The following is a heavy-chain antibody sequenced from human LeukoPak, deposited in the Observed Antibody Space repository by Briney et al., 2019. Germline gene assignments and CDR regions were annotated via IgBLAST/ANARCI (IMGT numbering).Heavy chain of an antibody. Sequence: GGSLRLSCAASGFTFSSYWMHWVRQAPGEGLVWVSRINADGSSTSYADSVKGRFTISRDNAKNTLYVQMNSLRAEDTAVYYCASLAGATEFDSWGQGTLVTISS. CDR1: GFTFSSYW. CDR2: INADGSST. CDR3: ASLAGATEFDS. V-gene: IGHV3-74*01. D-gene: IGHD1-26*01. J-gene: IGHJ4*02.